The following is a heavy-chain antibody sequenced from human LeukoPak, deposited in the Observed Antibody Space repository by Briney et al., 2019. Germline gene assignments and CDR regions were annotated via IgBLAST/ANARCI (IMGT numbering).Heavy chain of an antibody. CDR2: IWYDGSNK. CDR1: GFTFSSYG. J-gene: IGHJ4*02. CDR3: ARDQPALGIDY. D-gene: IGHD2-2*01. V-gene: IGHV3-33*01. Sequence: GGSLRLSCAASGFTFSSYGMHWVRQAPGKGLEWVAVIWYDGSNKYYADSVKGRYTISRDNSKNTLYLQMNSLRAEDTAVYYCARDQPALGIDYWGQGTLVTVSS.